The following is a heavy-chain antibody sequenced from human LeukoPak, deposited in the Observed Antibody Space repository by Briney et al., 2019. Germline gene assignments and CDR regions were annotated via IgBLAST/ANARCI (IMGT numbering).Heavy chain of an antibody. CDR1: GGSISSYY. J-gene: IGHJ3*02. CDR2: IYYSGST. D-gene: IGHD3-22*01. Sequence: SETLSLTCTVSGGSISSYYWSWIRQPPGKGLEWIGYIYYSGSTNYNPSLKSRVTISVDTSKNQFSLRLSSVTAADTAVYYCARKDSSGYTDAFDIWGQGTMVTVSS. V-gene: IGHV4-59*01. CDR3: ARKDSSGYTDAFDI.